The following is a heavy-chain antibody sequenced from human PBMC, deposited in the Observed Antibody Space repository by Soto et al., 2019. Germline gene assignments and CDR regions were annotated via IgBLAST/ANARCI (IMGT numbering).Heavy chain of an antibody. CDR1: GGTFSSYA. Sequence: SVKVSCKASGGTFSSYAISWVRQAPGQGLEWMGGIIPNYGTANYAQKFQGRVTMTTDTSTSTAYMELRSLRSDDTAVYYCARDPDYCSGGSCYGFWGQGTLVTVSS. CDR3: ARDPDYCSGGSCYGF. D-gene: IGHD2-15*01. J-gene: IGHJ4*02. CDR2: IIPNYGTA. V-gene: IGHV1-69*05.